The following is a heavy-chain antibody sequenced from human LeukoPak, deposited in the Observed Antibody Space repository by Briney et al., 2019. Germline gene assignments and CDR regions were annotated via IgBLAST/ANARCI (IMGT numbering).Heavy chain of an antibody. CDR2: ISSSGSTI. V-gene: IGHV3-11*01. Sequence: GGSLRLSCAASGFTFSDYYMSWIRQAPGKGLEWVSYISSSGSTIYYADSVKGRFTISRDNAKNSLYLQMNSLRAEDTAVYYCARKAAPGTVDAFDIWGQGTMVTVSS. J-gene: IGHJ3*02. D-gene: IGHD6-13*01. CDR1: GFTFSDYY. CDR3: ARKAAPGTVDAFDI.